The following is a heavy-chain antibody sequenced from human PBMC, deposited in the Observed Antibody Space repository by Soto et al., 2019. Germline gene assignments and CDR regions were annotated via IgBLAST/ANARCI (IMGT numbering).Heavy chain of an antibody. CDR3: ARGSYCCGDRHAWLYY. J-gene: IGHJ4*02. V-gene: IGHV1-69*06. CDR2: IIPIFGTA. Sequence: GSSVKVSCKDSGGTFSSYVLRWVRQAPGQGLEWMGGIIPIFGTANYAQKFQGRVTITADKSTSTDYIELSSLRSEDKAVYYCARGSYCCGDRHAWLYYRAQRTPDTVSS. CDR1: GGTFSSYV. D-gene: IGHD2-21*02.